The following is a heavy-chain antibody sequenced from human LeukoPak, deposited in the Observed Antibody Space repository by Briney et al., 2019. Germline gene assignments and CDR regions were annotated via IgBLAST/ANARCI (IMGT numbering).Heavy chain of an antibody. CDR3: AKTGYYDFWSGYYLPGSYYGMDV. V-gene: IGHV3-30*04. CDR1: GFTFSSYA. D-gene: IGHD3-3*01. Sequence: PGGSLRLSCAASGFTFSSYAMHWVRQAPGKGLEWVAVISYDGSNKYYADSVKGRFTISRDNSKNTLYLQMNSLRAEDTAVYYCAKTGYYDFWSGYYLPGSYYGMDVWGQGTTVTVSS. CDR2: ISYDGSNK. J-gene: IGHJ6*02.